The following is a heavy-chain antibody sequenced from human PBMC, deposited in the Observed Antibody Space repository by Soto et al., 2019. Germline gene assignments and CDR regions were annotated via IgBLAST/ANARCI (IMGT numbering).Heavy chain of an antibody. V-gene: IGHV3-7*01. D-gene: IGHD2-2*01. Sequence: SLRLSCAASGFTFSSYWMSWVRQAPGKGLEWVANIKQDGSEKYYVDSVKGRFTISRDNAKNSLYLQMNNLRAEDTAVYYCARRYCSSTSCYRDDAFDIWGQGTMVTVSS. CDR1: GFTFSSYW. CDR2: IKQDGSEK. J-gene: IGHJ3*02. CDR3: ARRYCSSTSCYRDDAFDI.